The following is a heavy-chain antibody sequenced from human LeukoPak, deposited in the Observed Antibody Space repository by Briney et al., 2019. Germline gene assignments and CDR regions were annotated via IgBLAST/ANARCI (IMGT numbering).Heavy chain of an antibody. J-gene: IGHJ4*02. CDR3: ARAFSGYGPLDY. D-gene: IGHD5-12*01. CDR2: INSDGSST. CDR1: GFTFSSYW. V-gene: IGHV3-74*01. Sequence: GGSLRLSCAASGFTFSSYWMHWVRQAPGKGLVWVSRINSDGSSTSYADSVKGRFTISRDSAKNTLYLQMNSLRAEDTAVYYCARAFSGYGPLDYWGQGTLVTVSS.